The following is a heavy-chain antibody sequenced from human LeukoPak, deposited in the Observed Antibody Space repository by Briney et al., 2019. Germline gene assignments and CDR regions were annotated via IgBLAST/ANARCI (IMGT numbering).Heavy chain of an antibody. CDR2: IYYSGST. J-gene: IGHJ4*02. CDR3: ARVGVDYSGNIIKYYFDY. D-gene: IGHD4-23*01. CDR1: GGSISSYY. V-gene: IGHV4-59*01. Sequence: SETLSLTCTVSGGSISSYYWSWLRQPPGKGLEWIGYIYYSGSTNYNPSLKSGGIISVDTSKNQYSLKLSPVIAADTAVYYCARVGVDYSGNIIKYYFDYWGQGTLVTVSS.